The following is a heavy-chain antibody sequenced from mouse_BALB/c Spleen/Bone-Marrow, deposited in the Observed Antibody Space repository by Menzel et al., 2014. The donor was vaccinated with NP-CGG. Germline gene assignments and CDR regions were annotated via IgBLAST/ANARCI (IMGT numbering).Heavy chain of an antibody. V-gene: IGHV14-3*02. J-gene: IGHJ4*01. D-gene: IGHD1-1*01. CDR1: GFNIKDTY. Sequence: EVQLQQSGAELVKPGASVKLSCTASGFNIKDTYMHWVKQRPEQGLEWIGRIDPANGNTKYDQKFQGKATITADTSSNAAYLQLSSLTSEDTAVYYCARAGDYGSSYYAMDYWGQGTSVTVSS. CDR3: ARAGDYGSSYYAMDY. CDR2: IDPANGNT.